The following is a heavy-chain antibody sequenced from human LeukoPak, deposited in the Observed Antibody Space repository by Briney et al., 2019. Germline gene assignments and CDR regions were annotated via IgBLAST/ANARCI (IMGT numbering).Heavy chain of an antibody. CDR2: IIPIFGTA. Sequence: SVKVSCKASGGTFSSYAISWVRQAPGQGLEWMGGIIPIFGTANYAQKFQGRVTITADESTSTAYMELSSLRSEDTAVYYCARTTRIAAAGYVYWGQGTLVTVSP. D-gene: IGHD6-13*01. CDR3: ARTTRIAAAGYVY. CDR1: GGTFSSYA. V-gene: IGHV1-69*13. J-gene: IGHJ4*02.